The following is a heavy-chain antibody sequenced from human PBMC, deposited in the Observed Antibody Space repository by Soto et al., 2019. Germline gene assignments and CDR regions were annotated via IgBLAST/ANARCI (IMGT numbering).Heavy chain of an antibody. D-gene: IGHD6-19*01. Sequence: ASVKVSCKASGYTFTGYYMHWVRQAPGHGLEWMGWINPNSGGTNYAQKFQGRVTMTRDTSISTAYMELSRLRSDDTAVYYCASVSGWSNNYDYWGQGTLVTVSS. CDR3: ASVSGWSNNYDY. V-gene: IGHV1-2*02. CDR2: INPNSGGT. J-gene: IGHJ4*02. CDR1: GYTFTGYY.